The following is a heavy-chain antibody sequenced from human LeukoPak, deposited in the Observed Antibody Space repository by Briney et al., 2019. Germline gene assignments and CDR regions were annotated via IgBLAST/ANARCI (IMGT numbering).Heavy chain of an antibody. J-gene: IGHJ6*03. CDR3: ARDFGHHPSGSHHRGYYYYMDV. V-gene: IGHV4-59*01. D-gene: IGHD3-10*01. Sequence: SETLSLTCTVSGGSISSYYWSWIRQPPGKGLEWIGYIYYSGSTNYNPSLKSRVTISVDTSKNQFSLKLSSVTAEDTAVYYCARDFGHHPSGSHHRGYYYYMDVWGKGTTVTVSS. CDR2: IYYSGST. CDR1: GGSISSYY.